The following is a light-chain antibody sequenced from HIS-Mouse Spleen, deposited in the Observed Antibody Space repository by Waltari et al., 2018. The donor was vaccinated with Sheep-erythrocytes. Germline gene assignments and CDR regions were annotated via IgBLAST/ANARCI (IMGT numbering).Light chain of an antibody. J-gene: IGLJ3*02. CDR2: EGS. CDR1: SSSVGSYTL. CDR3: CSYAGSSTWV. Sequence: QSALTQPAPVSGSPGPSSTISCPGTSSSVGSYTLVSWYQQHPGKAPKLMIYEGSKRPSGVSNRFSGSKSGNTASLTISGLQAEDEADYYCCSYAGSSTWVFGGGTKLTVL. V-gene: IGLV2-23*01.